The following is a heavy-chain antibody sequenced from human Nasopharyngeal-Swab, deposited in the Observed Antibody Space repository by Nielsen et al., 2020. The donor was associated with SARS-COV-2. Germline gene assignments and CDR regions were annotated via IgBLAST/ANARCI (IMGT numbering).Heavy chain of an antibody. CDR3: ARGPVDVLLWFGELFHSHGMDV. Sequence: SETLYLTCAVYGGSFSGYYWSWIRQPPGKGLEWIGEINHSGSTNYNPSLKSRVTISVDTSKNQFSLKLSSVTAADTAVYYCARGPVDVLLWFGELFHSHGMDVWGQGTTVTVSS. CDR1: GGSFSGYY. CDR2: INHSGST. D-gene: IGHD3-10*01. J-gene: IGHJ6*02. V-gene: IGHV4-34*01.